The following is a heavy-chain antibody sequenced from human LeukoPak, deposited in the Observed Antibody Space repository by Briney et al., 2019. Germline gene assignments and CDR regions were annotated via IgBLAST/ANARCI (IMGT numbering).Heavy chain of an antibody. Sequence: ASVKVSCKASEYTFTSYYMHWVRQAPGQGLEWMGIINPSGGSTSYAQKFQGRVTMTRDTSTSTVYMELSSLRSEDTAVYYCAKSAYYDFWSGYYTFDYWGQGTLVTVSS. CDR3: AKSAYYDFWSGYYTFDY. V-gene: IGHV1-46*01. J-gene: IGHJ4*02. CDR2: INPSGGST. D-gene: IGHD3-3*01. CDR1: EYTFTSYY.